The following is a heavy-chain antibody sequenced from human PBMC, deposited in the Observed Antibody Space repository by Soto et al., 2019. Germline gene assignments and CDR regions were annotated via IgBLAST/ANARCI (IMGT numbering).Heavy chain of an antibody. CDR3: ARGYYYDSSGYSLFDY. J-gene: IGHJ4*02. Sequence: SQTLSLTCAVSGDSVSSNSAARNWIRQSPSRGLEWLGRTYYRSKWYNDYAVSVKSRITINPDTSKNQFSLQLNSVTPEDTAVYYCARGYYYDSSGYSLFDYWGQGTLVTVSS. V-gene: IGHV6-1*01. CDR2: TYYRSKWYN. D-gene: IGHD3-22*01. CDR1: GDSVSSNSAA.